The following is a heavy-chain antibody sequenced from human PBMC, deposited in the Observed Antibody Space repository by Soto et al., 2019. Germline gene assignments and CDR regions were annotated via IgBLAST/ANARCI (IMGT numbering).Heavy chain of an antibody. Sequence: QVQLVQSGAEVKKPGASVTVSCKTSGYTFSSFAIHWVRQARGQSREWMGWINVGSGDRKYSEKFQDRIIISRDISASTAYLEVSSLRYEDSVVYYCARTSYSFGAAWIHPWGQGTLVTVTS. CDR3: ARTSYSFGAAWIHP. CDR2: INVGSGDR. J-gene: IGHJ5*02. V-gene: IGHV1-3*01. D-gene: IGHD1-26*01. CDR1: GYTFSSFA.